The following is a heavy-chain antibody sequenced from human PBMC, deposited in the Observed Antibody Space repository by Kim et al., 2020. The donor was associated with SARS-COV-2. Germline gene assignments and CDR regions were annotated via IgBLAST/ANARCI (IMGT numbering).Heavy chain of an antibody. Sequence: GGSLRLSCAASGLIFSDQYMNWIRRAPGKGLEWVSCISSSSSHTNYAESVKGRFTISRDNAKKSLYLQMNSLRAEDTAVYYCARGDYYGSGKYGMDVWGQGTTVTVSS. J-gene: IGHJ6*02. CDR3: ARGDYYGSGKYGMDV. V-gene: IGHV3-11*05. CDR1: GLIFSDQY. D-gene: IGHD3-10*01. CDR2: ISSSSSHT.